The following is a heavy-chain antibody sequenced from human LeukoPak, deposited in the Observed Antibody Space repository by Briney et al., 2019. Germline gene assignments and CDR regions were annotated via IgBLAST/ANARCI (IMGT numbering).Heavy chain of an antibody. J-gene: IGHJ4*02. D-gene: IGHD5-24*01. Sequence: ASVKVSCKASGYTFTSYAMNWVRQAPGQGLEWMGWINTNTGNPTYAQGFTGRFVFSLGTSVSTAYLQISSLKAEDTAVYYCSIAARSDGYNPYFDYWGQGTLVTVYS. CDR3: SIAARSDGYNPYFDY. CDR2: INTNTGNP. V-gene: IGHV7-4-1*02. CDR1: GYTFTSYA.